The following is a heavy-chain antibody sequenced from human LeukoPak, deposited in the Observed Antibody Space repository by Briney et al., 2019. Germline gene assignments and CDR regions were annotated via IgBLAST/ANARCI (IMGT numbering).Heavy chain of an antibody. J-gene: IGHJ4*02. CDR1: GFAFSSYG. Sequence: GGSLRLSCAASGFAFSSYGMHWVRQAPGKGLEWVAVIWYDGSNKYYADSVKGRFTISRDNSKNTLYLQMNSLRAEDTAVYYCARDRGSAAAGTGYWGQGTLVTVSS. V-gene: IGHV3-33*08. CDR2: IWYDGSNK. D-gene: IGHD6-13*01. CDR3: ARDRGSAAAGTGY.